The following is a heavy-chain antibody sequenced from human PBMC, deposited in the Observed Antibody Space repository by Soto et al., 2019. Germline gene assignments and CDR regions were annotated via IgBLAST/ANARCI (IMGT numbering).Heavy chain of an antibody. Sequence: PSETLSLTCTVSGGSISSGGYYWSWIRQHPGKGLEWIGYIYYSGSTYYNPSLKSRVTISVETSKNQFSLKLSSVTAADTAVYYCASEETGNDALDIWGQGTLVTVSS. CDR1: GGSISSGGYY. V-gene: IGHV4-31*03. J-gene: IGHJ3*02. CDR3: ASEETGNDALDI. CDR2: IYYSGST. D-gene: IGHD1-1*01.